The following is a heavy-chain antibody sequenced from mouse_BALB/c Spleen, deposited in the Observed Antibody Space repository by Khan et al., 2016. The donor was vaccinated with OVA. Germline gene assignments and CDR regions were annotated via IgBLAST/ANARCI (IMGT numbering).Heavy chain of an antibody. V-gene: IGHV3-2*02. D-gene: IGHD1-1*01. Sequence: VQLKQSGPGLVKPSQSLSLTCTVTGYSITSGYAWNWIRQFPGNKLEWMGDISYSGGTSYNQSLKSRISFTLDTSKNQFFLELNSVTTEDTATYYCARGNYCGYYFDYWGQGTPLTVSS. CDR1: GYSITSGYA. CDR3: ARGNYCGYYFDY. J-gene: IGHJ2*01. CDR2: ISYSGGT.